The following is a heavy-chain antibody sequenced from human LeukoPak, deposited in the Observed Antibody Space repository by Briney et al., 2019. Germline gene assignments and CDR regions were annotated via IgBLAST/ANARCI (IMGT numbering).Heavy chain of an antibody. CDR2: ISSSTSTI. Sequence: VGSLRLSCAASGFTFSTYSMTCVRQAPWKGPECVSYISSSTSTIYYAESVKGRFTISRDNAKNSLYLQMNSLRAEDTAVYYCASEDSGYENPYYYYYYMDVWGKGTTVTVSS. CDR1: GFTFSTYS. V-gene: IGHV3-48*04. CDR3: ASEDSGYENPYYYYYYMDV. J-gene: IGHJ6*03. D-gene: IGHD5-12*01.